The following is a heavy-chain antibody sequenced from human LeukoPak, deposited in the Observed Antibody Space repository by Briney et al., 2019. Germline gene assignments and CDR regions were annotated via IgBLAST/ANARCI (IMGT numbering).Heavy chain of an antibody. J-gene: IGHJ4*02. CDR1: GFIFGSYA. CDR2: ISGSVANT. D-gene: IGHD3-16*01. V-gene: IGHV3-23*01. Sequence: PGGSPRLSCAASGFIFGSYAMSWVRQAPGKGLEWASAISGSVANTYYADSVKGRFTISRDNSKNTLYLQMNSLRVEDTAVYYCAKSARWGGGHFDYWGQGTLVTVSS. CDR3: AKSARWGGGHFDY.